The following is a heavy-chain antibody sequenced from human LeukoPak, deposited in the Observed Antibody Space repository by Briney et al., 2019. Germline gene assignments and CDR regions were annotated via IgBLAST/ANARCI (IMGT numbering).Heavy chain of an antibody. CDR2: ISAYNGNT. D-gene: IGHD3-3*01. J-gene: IGHJ4*02. CDR3: ARAERITIFGVVN. V-gene: IGHV1-18*04. CDR1: GYTFTGYY. Sequence: ASVKVSCKASGYTFTGYYMHWVRQAPGQGLEWMGWISAYNGNTNYAQKLQGRVTMTTDTSTSTAYMELRSLRSDDTAVYYCARAERITIFGVVNWGQGTLVTVSS.